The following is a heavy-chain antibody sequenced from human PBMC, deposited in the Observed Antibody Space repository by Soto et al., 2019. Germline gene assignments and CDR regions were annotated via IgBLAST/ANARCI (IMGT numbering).Heavy chain of an antibody. J-gene: IGHJ4*02. D-gene: IGHD2-15*01. CDR3: ARGQVVAAPH. Sequence: QLQLQESGSGLVKPSQTLSLTCAVSGGSISSGGYSWSWIRQPPGTGLEWIGYIYHSGSTYYNPSLKTRVTISVDRSKDQFSLKLSSVPAADTAVYYCARGQVVAAPHWGQGTLVTVSS. CDR2: IYHSGST. CDR1: GGSISSGGYS. V-gene: IGHV4-30-2*01.